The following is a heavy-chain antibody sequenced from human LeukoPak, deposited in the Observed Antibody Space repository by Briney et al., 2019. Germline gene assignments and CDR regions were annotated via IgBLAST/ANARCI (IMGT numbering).Heavy chain of an antibody. CDR3: AKDGGSGWYDIDY. CDR1: GGSFSGYY. Sequence: SETLSLTCAVYGGSFSGYYWSWIRQPPGKGLEWIGEINHSGSTNYNPSLKSRVTISVDTSKNQFSLKLSSVTAADTAVYYCAKDGGSGWYDIDYWGQGTLVTVSS. J-gene: IGHJ4*02. CDR2: INHSGST. D-gene: IGHD6-19*01. V-gene: IGHV4-34*01.